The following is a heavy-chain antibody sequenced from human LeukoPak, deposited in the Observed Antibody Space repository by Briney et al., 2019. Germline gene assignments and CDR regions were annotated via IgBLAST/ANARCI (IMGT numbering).Heavy chain of an antibody. CDR3: ARHPDTAMAYFDY. D-gene: IGHD5-18*01. Sequence: SETLSLTCTVSGGSISSYYWSWIRQPPGKGLEWIGYIYYSGSTNYNPSLKSRVTISVDTSKRQFSLKLSSVTAADTAVYYCARHPDTAMAYFDYWGQGTLVTVSS. J-gene: IGHJ4*02. CDR1: GGSISSYY. V-gene: IGHV4-59*08. CDR2: IYYSGST.